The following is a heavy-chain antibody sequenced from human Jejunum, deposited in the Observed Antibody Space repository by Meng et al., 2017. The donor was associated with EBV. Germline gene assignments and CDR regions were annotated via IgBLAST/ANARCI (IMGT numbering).Heavy chain of an antibody. CDR3: ARVVDYYERSGYPDF. V-gene: IGHV4-61*08. Sequence: GPGLGKPPGTLSFTCTFPGGSISTAGDYLSWIRQSPGKGLEWIGYIYYSGNTNYNPSLKSRATITVDTSKNQFSLKLSSVTAADTAVYYCARVVDYYERSGYPDFWGQGTLVTVSS. CDR1: GGSISTAGDY. D-gene: IGHD3-22*01. CDR2: IYYSGNT. J-gene: IGHJ4*02.